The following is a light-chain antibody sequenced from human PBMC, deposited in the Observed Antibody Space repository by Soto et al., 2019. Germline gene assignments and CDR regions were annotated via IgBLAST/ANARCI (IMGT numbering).Light chain of an antibody. Sequence: EIVLSQSLATLSLSPGERATLSCRASQSVSIYLAWYQQKPGQAPRLLIYDASNRATGIPARFSGSGSGTDFTLTISSLEPEDFAVYYCQQRSNWPPKITFGQGTRLEIK. CDR2: DAS. CDR1: QSVSIY. V-gene: IGKV3-11*01. CDR3: QQRSNWPPKIT. J-gene: IGKJ5*01.